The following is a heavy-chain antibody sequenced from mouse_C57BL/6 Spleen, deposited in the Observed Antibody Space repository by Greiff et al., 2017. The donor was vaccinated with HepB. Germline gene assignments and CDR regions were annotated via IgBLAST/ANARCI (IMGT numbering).Heavy chain of an antibody. CDR3: AISRGDWFAY. CDR1: GFSLTSYG. J-gene: IGHJ3*01. V-gene: IGHV2-2*01. CDR2: IWSGGST. Sequence: VKLQESGPGLVQPSQSLSITCTVSGFSLTSYGVHWVRQSPGKGLEWLGVIWSGGSTDYNAAFISRLSISKDNSKSQVYFKMNRMQADDTAIYYCAISRGDWFAYWGQGTLVTVSA.